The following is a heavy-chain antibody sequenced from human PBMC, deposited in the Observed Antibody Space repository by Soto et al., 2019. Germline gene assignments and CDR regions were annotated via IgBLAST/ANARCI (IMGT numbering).Heavy chain of an antibody. J-gene: IGHJ5*02. CDR3: ARQPTTGDTDLWFDP. D-gene: IGHD2-21*01. CDR1: GGSISSYY. Sequence: SETLSLTCTVSGGSISSYYWCWVRQPPGKGLEWIAYIYYSGSTFYNPSLASRVSVSVDTSKNEFSLKLRSVTAADTAVYYCARQPTTGDTDLWFDPWGQGTLVTVSS. V-gene: IGHV4-59*08. CDR2: IYYSGST.